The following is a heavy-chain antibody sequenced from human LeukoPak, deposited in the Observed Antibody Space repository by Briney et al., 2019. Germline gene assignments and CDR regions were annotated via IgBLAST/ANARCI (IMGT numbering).Heavy chain of an antibody. CDR3: ARDHPPFDP. CDR1: GGSFSGYY. V-gene: IGHV4-34*01. Sequence: SETLSLTCAVYGGSFSGYYWSWIRQPPGKGLEWIGEINHSGSTNYNPSLKSRVTISVDTSKNQFSLKLSSVTAADTAVYYCARDHPPFDPWGQGTLVTVSS. CDR2: INHSGST. J-gene: IGHJ5*02.